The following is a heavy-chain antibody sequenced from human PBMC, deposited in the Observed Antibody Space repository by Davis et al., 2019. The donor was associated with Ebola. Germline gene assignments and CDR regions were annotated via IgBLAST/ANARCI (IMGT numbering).Heavy chain of an antibody. J-gene: IGHJ5*02. CDR3: ARGNHYCSSTSCYSSWFDP. V-gene: IGHV4-34*01. CDR1: GGSFSGYY. CDR2: INHSGST. Sequence: MPSETLSLTCAVSGGSFSGYYWSWIRQPPGKGLEWIGEINHSGSTNYNPSLKSRVTISVDTSKNQFSLKLSSVTAADTAVYYCARGNHYCSSTSCYSSWFDPWGQGTLVTVSS. D-gene: IGHD2-2*01.